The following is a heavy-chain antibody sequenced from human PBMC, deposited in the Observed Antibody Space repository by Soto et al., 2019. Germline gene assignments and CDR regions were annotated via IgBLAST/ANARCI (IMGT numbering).Heavy chain of an antibody. Sequence: GESLKISCAASGVTVSSNYMSWVRQAPGKGLEWVSVIYSGGSTYYADSVKGRFTISRDNSKNTLYLQMNSLRAEDTAVYYCAREVADSSGYYYFDYWGQGTLVTVSS. J-gene: IGHJ4*02. D-gene: IGHD3-22*01. V-gene: IGHV3-53*01. CDR2: IYSGGST. CDR1: GVTVSSNY. CDR3: AREVADSSGYYYFDY.